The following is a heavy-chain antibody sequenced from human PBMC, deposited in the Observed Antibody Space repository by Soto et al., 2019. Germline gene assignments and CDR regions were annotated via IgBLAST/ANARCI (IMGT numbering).Heavy chain of an antibody. CDR3: ARWGRPMCGELYFDY. J-gene: IGHJ4*02. V-gene: IGHV1-69*13. CDR2: LIPIFGTA. Sequence: VASVKVSCKASGCTFSSYAIRWVRQAPGQGLEWMGGLIPIFGTANYAQKFQGRVTITADESTSTAYMELSSLRSEDTAVYYCARWGRPMCGELYFDYWGQGTMITISA. CDR1: GCTFSSYA. D-gene: IGHD3-10*02.